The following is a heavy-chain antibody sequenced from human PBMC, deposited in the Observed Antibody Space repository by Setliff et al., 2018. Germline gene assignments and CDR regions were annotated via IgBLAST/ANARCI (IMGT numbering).Heavy chain of an antibody. V-gene: IGHV4-38-2*01. CDR3: ARLRYYGSGSYLDY. CDR1: DFSINSGYY. D-gene: IGHD3-10*01. CDR2: IYRNGNT. J-gene: IGHJ4*02. Sequence: SETLSLTCSVSDFSINSGYYWGWIRQPPGEGLEWIGSIYRNGNTNYNPSLKSRVTISVDTSKNQFSLKLSSVTAADTAVYYCARLRYYGSGSYLDYWGQGTLVTVSS.